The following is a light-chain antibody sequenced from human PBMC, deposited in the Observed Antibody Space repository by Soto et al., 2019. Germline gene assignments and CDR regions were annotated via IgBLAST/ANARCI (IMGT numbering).Light chain of an antibody. Sequence: QSALTQPASVSGSPGQSITISCTGTSSDVGNYNYVSWYQQHPGKAPKLIIYDVDSRPSGVSNRFSGSKSGYAASLTISGLQAEDEADYYCSSYTNSSTVFGGGTKLTVL. CDR3: SSYTNSSTV. J-gene: IGLJ3*02. V-gene: IGLV2-14*03. CDR2: DVD. CDR1: SSDVGNYNY.